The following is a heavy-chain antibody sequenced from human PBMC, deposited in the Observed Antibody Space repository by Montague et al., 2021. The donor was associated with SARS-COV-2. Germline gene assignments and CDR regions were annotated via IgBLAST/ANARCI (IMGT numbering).Heavy chain of an antibody. V-gene: IGHV3-23*01. D-gene: IGHD3-16*02. CDR2: VSGTGATT. CDR1: GFTLSTYV. J-gene: IGHJ5*01. CDR3: ARAGYISSWFAS. Sequence: SLRLSCPASGFTLSTYVMTWVRQAPGKGLEWVSGVSGTGATTYYADSVRGRFTMSRDTSKSTLYLQLNSLTVDDTGLYFCARAGYISSWFASWGQGTLVTVSP.